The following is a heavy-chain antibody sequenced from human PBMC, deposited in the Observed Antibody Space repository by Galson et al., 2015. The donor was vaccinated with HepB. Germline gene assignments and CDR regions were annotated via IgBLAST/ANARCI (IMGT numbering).Heavy chain of an antibody. V-gene: IGHV3-30*18. D-gene: IGHD2-2*02. Sequence: SLRLSCAASGFTFSSYGMHWVRQAPGKGLEWVAVISYDGSNKYYADSVKGRFTISRDNSKNTLYLQMNSLRAEDTAVYYCAKAKDIVVVPAAIQGWYFDLWGRGTLVTVSS. CDR2: ISYDGSNK. CDR3: AKAKDIVVVPAAIQGWYFDL. J-gene: IGHJ2*01. CDR1: GFTFSSYG.